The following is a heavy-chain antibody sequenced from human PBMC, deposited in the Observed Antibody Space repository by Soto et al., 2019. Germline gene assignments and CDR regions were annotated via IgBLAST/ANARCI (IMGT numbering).Heavy chain of an antibody. D-gene: IGHD1-26*01. CDR3: AREGAIVPRFFDP. Sequence: QITLKESGPPLVKPTETLTLTCTFSGFSLSTTGVGVGWIRQPPGKALEWLALISWNDDKGYSPSLQSRLTITKDTSKNQVAFTMTNLDPVDTAAYYCAREGAIVPRFFDPWGQGILVTVSS. CDR2: ISWNDDK. CDR1: GFSLSTTGVG. V-gene: IGHV2-5*01. J-gene: IGHJ5*02.